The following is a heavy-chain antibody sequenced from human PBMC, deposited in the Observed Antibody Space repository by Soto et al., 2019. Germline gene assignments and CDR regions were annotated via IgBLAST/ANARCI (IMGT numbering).Heavy chain of an antibody. V-gene: IGHV1-18*04. D-gene: IGHD5-12*01. CDR2: IIAYNGKT. CDR3: ARDGSFTSGPLDY. J-gene: IGHJ4*02. Sequence: ASVKVSFKASGYTFTSYGINWVRQAPGQGLEWMGWIIAYNGKTNYAQKLQGRVTMTTDTSKSTDYVELMSLRSDDTAVYYCARDGSFTSGPLDYWGQGTLVTSPQ. CDR1: GYTFTSYG.